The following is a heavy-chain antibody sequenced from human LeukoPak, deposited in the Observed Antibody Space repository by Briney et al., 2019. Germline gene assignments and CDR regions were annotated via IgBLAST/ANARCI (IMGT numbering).Heavy chain of an antibody. CDR1: GYTFTSYY. D-gene: IGHD4-17*01. CDR2: INPSGGST. J-gene: IGHJ6*02. V-gene: IGHV1-46*01. CDR3: TRDRRDGDYGEGYYYYYGMDV. Sequence: ASVKVSCKASGYTFTSYYMHWVRQAPGQGLEWMGIINPSGGSTSYAQKFQGRVTMTRDTSTSTVYMELSSLRSEDTAVYYCTRDRRDGDYGEGYYYYYGMDVWGQGTTVTVSS.